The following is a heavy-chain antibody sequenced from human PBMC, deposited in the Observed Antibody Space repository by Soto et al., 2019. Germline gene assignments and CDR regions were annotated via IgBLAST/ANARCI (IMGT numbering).Heavy chain of an antibody. Sequence: SVKVSCKASGGTFSSYAISWVRQAPGQGLEWMGGIIPIFGTANYAQKFQGRVTITADESTSTAYMELSSLRSEDTAVYYCARSWYSSGWPQYYYYHGMDVWGQGTTVTVSS. D-gene: IGHD6-19*01. CDR2: IIPIFGTA. CDR1: GGTFSSYA. CDR3: ARSWYSSGWPQYYYYHGMDV. J-gene: IGHJ6*02. V-gene: IGHV1-69*13.